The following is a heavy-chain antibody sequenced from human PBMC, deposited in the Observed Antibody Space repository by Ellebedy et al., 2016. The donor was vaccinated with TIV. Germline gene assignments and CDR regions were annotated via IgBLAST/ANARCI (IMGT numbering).Heavy chain of an antibody. J-gene: IGHJ4*02. CDR1: GFTFSSYA. D-gene: IGHD3-16*02. V-gene: IGHV3-30-3*01. CDR2: ISYDGSNK. Sequence: GGSLRLXCAASGFTFSSYAMHWVRQAPGKGLEWVAVISYDGSNKYYADSVKGRFTISRDNSKNTLYLQMNSLRAEDTAVYYCARDPHPASFPQFDYWGQGTLVTVSS. CDR3: ARDPHPASFPQFDY.